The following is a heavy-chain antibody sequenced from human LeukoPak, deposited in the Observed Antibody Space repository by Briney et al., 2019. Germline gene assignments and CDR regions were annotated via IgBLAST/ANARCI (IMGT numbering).Heavy chain of an antibody. CDR1: GFTFSSYW. CDR2: INSDGSST. D-gene: IGHD4-17*01. J-gene: IGHJ4*02. V-gene: IGHV3-74*01. Sequence: GGSLRLSCAASGFTFSSYWMHWVRQAPGKGLVWVSRINSDGSSTNYADSVKGRFTISRDNAKNTLYLQMDSLRAEDTAVYYCARDATTVTTADLYFWGQGSLVTVSS. CDR3: ARDATTVTTADLYF.